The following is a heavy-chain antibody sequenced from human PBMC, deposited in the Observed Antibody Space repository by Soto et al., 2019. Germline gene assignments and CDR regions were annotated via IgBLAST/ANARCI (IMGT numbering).Heavy chain of an antibody. Sequence: EVQLLESGGGLVQPGGSLRLSCAASGFTFSSYAMSWVRQAPGKGLEWVSAISGSGGSTYYADSVKGRFTISRENSKNTLYLQMNSLRAEDTAVYYCATIRHYDYYYGMDVWGQGTTVTVSS. D-gene: IGHD1-20*01. J-gene: IGHJ6*02. CDR1: GFTFSSYA. CDR2: ISGSGGST. CDR3: ATIRHYDYYYGMDV. V-gene: IGHV3-23*01.